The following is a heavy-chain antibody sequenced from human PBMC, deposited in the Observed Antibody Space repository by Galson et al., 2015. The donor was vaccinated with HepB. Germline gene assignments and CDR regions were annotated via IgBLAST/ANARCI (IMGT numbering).Heavy chain of an antibody. CDR3: ARGDSSGWVSIDY. V-gene: IGHV3-74*01. CDR1: GFTFSSYW. Sequence: SLRLSCAASGFTFSSYWMHWVRQAPGKGLVWVSRINSDGSSTSYADSVKGRFTISRDNAKNTLYLQMNSLRAEDTAVYYCARGDSSGWVSIDYWGQGTLVTVSS. D-gene: IGHD6-19*01. J-gene: IGHJ4*02. CDR2: INSDGSST.